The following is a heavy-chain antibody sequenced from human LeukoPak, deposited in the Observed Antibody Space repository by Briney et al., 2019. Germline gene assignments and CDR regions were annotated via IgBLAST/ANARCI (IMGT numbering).Heavy chain of an antibody. CDR2: ISGSGTRT. CDR1: GFTFSSYA. J-gene: IGHJ4*02. D-gene: IGHD6-13*01. V-gene: IGHV3-23*01. Sequence: PGGSLRLSCAASGFTFSSYAMSWVPQAPGKGLEWVSGISGSGTRTYYADSVKGRFTISRDNSKNTLYLQVNSLRADDTALYYCAKSSIGSSIWLLDYRGQGTLVTVSS. CDR3: AKSSIGSSIWLLDY.